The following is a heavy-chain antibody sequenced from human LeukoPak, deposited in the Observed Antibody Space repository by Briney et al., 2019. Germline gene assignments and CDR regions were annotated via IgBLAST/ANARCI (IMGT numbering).Heavy chain of an antibody. J-gene: IGHJ4*02. V-gene: IGHV3-21*01. CDR2: ISSSSSYI. D-gene: IGHD3-22*01. CDR1: GFTFSSYA. CDR3: ARIYDSSGYFPGY. Sequence: GGSLRLSCAASGFTFSSYAMNWVRQAPGKGLEWVSVISSSSSYIYYADSVKGRFTISRDDAKNSLYLQMNSLRAEDTAVYYCARIYDSSGYFPGYWGQGTLVTVSS.